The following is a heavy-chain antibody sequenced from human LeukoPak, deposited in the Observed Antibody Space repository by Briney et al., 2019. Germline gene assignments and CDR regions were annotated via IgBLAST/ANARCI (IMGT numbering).Heavy chain of an antibody. CDR1: GYTFTNYG. D-gene: IGHD3-22*01. V-gene: IGHV1-18*01. Sequence: ASVKVSCKTSGYTFTNYGPTWVRLAPGQRPEWMGWISGYNGHTNYAQKFQGRVTMSRDTSTTTAYMELRSLGSDDTAIYYCARSGHRRLHYDNLAFDMWGQGTLVTVSS. CDR3: ARSGHRRLHYDNLAFDM. CDR2: ISGYNGHT. J-gene: IGHJ3*02.